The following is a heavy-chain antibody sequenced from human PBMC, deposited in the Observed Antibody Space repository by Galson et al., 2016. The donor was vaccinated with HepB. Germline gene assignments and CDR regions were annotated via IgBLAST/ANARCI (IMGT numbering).Heavy chain of an antibody. D-gene: IGHD2-2*01. J-gene: IGHJ4*02. CDR3: VREPRPGAYYYDY. Sequence: SLRLSCAASGFSFSSHWMTWVRQAPGKGLEWVANIKGDGSQRYHVDSVKGRFSISRDNAKDSLYLQMDALRADDTAMYYCVREPRPGAYYYDYWGQGTLVTVSS. CDR1: GFSFSSHW. V-gene: IGHV3-7*01. CDR2: IKGDGSQR.